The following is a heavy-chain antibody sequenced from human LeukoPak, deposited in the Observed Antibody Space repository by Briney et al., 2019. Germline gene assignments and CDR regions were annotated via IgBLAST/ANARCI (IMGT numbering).Heavy chain of an antibody. CDR3: AKTQLLDYYDSSGYYKY. J-gene: IGHJ4*02. D-gene: IGHD3-22*01. CDR2: ISGSGGST. CDR1: GFTFSSYA. V-gene: IGHV3-23*01. Sequence: PGGSLRLSCAASGFTFSSYAMSWVRQAPGKGLEWVSAISGSGGSTYYADSVKGRFTISRDNSKNTLYLQMNSLRAEDTAVYYCAKTQLLDYYDSSGYYKYWGQGTLVTVSS.